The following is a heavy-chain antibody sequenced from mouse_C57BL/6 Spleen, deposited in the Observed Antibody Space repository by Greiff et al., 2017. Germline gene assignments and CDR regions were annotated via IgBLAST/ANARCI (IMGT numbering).Heavy chain of an antibody. J-gene: IGHJ1*03. CDR3: ARDYYGSTYWYFDV. Sequence: LVGPGSSVKLSCKASGYTFTSYWMDWVKQRPGQGLEWIGNIYPSDSETHYNQKFKDKATLTVDKSSSTAYMQLSSLTSEDSAVYYCARDYYGSTYWYFDVWGTGTTVTVSS. V-gene: IGHV1-61*01. CDR1: GYTFTSYW. D-gene: IGHD1-1*01. CDR2: IYPSDSET.